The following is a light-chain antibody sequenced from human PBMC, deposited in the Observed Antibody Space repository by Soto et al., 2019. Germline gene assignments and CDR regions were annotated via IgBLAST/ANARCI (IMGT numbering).Light chain of an antibody. J-gene: IGKJ5*01. CDR3: QQYYSAPIT. CDR1: QSILDSSNNKNY. CDR2: WAS. Sequence: DIVMTQSPDSLAVSLGERATINCKSSQSILDSSNNKNYLAWYQQKPGQPPKLLIYWASTRESGVPDRLSGSGSGTDFTLTISSLQAEDVAVYYCQQYYSAPITFGQGTRLEIK. V-gene: IGKV4-1*01.